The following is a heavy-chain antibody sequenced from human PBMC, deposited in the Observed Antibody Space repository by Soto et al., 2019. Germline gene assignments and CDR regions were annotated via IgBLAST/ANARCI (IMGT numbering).Heavy chain of an antibody. Sequence: GGSLRLSCAASGFTFSSYGMHWVRQAPGKGLEWVAVISYDGSNKYYADSVKGRFTISRDNSKNTLYLQMNSLRAEDTAVYYCAKDPVTMVRGVPADDFDYWGQGTLVTVSS. D-gene: IGHD3-10*01. V-gene: IGHV3-30*18. CDR1: GFTFSSYG. CDR2: ISYDGSNK. J-gene: IGHJ4*02. CDR3: AKDPVTMVRGVPADDFDY.